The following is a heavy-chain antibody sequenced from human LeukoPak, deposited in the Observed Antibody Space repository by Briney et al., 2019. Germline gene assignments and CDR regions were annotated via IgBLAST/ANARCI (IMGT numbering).Heavy chain of an antibody. J-gene: IGHJ4*02. Sequence: PSETLSLTCTVSGGSISSYYWSGIRQPAGRGLEWIGRIYTSGSTNYNPSLKSRVHISVDTSKNQFSLKLSSVTAPATAVYYCACSRFYYYDSSGYPDQTDYWGQGTLVTVSS. V-gene: IGHV4-4*07. CDR1: GGSISSYY. CDR2: IYTSGST. D-gene: IGHD3-22*01. CDR3: ACSRFYYYDSSGYPDQTDY.